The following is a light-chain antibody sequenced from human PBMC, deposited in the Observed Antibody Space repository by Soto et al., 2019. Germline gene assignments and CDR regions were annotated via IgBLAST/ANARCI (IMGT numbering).Light chain of an antibody. J-gene: IGLJ1*01. CDR3: EAWDETLDGLYV. CDR2: ETD. Sequence: QSVRTQPPSVSGTPGQSVTISCSGSSSNVAINPVNWYQHLPGAAPRLLIYETDRRSSGVPDRFSASKSGTSASLAISGLTSEDEADYYCEAWDETLDGLYVFGTGTKVTVL. CDR1: SSNVAINP. V-gene: IGLV1-44*01.